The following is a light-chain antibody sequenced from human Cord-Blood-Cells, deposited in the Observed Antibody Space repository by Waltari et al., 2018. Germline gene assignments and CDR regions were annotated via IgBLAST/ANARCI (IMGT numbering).Light chain of an antibody. CDR1: SPHNRAGYD. CDR2: GNS. CDR3: QSYDSSLSAYV. V-gene: IGLV1-40*01. J-gene: IGLJ1*01. Sequence: SVPTPPPPVSGAPGPGVTLPCTWSSPHNRAGYDCTWYPQLPGTAPKLLIYGNSNRPSGVPDRFSGSKSGTSASLAITGLQAEDEADYYCQSYDSSLSAYVFGTGTKVTVL.